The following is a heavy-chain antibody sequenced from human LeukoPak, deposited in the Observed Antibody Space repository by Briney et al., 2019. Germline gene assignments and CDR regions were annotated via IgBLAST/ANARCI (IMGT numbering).Heavy chain of an antibody. Sequence: PSETLSLTCTVSGGSISSSSYYWGWIRQPPGRGLEWIVSIYYSGSTYYSPSLKSRVTISVNTAKNQFSLKLSSVTAADTAVYYCARGGDIVVVVAATLEDYFDYWGQGTLVTVSS. V-gene: IGHV4-39*01. CDR2: IYYSGST. D-gene: IGHD2-15*01. CDR3: ARGGDIVVVVAATLEDYFDY. CDR1: GGSISSSSYY. J-gene: IGHJ4*02.